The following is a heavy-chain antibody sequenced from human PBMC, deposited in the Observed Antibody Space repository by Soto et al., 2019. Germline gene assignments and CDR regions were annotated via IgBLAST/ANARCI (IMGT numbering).Heavy chain of an antibody. J-gene: IGHJ4*02. Sequence: GESLKISCKGSGFSFTSYWIGWVRQMPGKGLEWMGIIYPGDSDTRYSPSFQGQVTISADKSISTAYVQWSSLKASDTAMYYWSAFSSWERRGWYHFDYWGQGTLVTVSS. CDR1: GFSFTSYW. D-gene: IGHD6-19*01. CDR3: SAFSSWERRGWYHFDY. V-gene: IGHV5-51*01. CDR2: IYPGDSDT.